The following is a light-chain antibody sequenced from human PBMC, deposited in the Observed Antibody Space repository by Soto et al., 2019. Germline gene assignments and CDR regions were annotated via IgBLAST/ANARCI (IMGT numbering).Light chain of an antibody. J-gene: IGKJ2*01. CDR3: QQSYRTPPT. CDR1: QSISSY. V-gene: IGKV1-39*01. Sequence: DIQMTQSPSSLSASVGDRVTITCRASQSISSYLNWYQQKPGKAPKLLIYAASSLQSGVPSRFSGSGSGTDFTLTISSLQPEDFETYYCQQSYRTPPTFGQGTKLEIK. CDR2: AAS.